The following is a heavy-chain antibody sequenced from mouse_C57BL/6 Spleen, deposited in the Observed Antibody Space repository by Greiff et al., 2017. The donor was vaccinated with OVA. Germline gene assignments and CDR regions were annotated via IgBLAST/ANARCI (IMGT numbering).Heavy chain of an antibody. CDR2: IYPGDGDT. J-gene: IGHJ4*01. D-gene: IGHD1-1*01. CDR3: ANYYGSSYPYYAMGN. Sequence: VQLQQSGPELVKPGASVKISCKASGYAFSSSWMNWVKQRPGKGLEWIGRIYPGDGDTNYNGKFKGKATLTADKSSSTAYMQLSSLTSEDSAVYFCANYYGSSYPYYAMGNWGQGTSVTVSS. V-gene: IGHV1-82*01. CDR1: GYAFSSSW.